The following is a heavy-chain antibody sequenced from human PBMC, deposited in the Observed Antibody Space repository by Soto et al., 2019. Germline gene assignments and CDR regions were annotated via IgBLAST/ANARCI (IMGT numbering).Heavy chain of an antibody. D-gene: IGHD3-3*01. CDR1: GYTFTSYY. Sequence: ASVKVSCKASGYTFTSYYMHWVRQAPGQGLEWMGIINPSGGSTSYAQKFQGRVTMTRDTSTSTVYMELSSLRSEDTAVYYCARDQPPLGWSGYPTDAPFDYWGQGTLVTVSS. CDR2: INPSGGST. V-gene: IGHV1-46*03. CDR3: ARDQPPLGWSGYPTDAPFDY. J-gene: IGHJ4*02.